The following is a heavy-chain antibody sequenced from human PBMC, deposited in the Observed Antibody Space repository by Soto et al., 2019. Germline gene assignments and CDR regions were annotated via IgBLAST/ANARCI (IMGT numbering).Heavy chain of an antibody. V-gene: IGHV3-15*01. J-gene: IGHJ5*02. CDR3: TTESWFDP. Sequence: SLRLSCVASGFTFTNVWMNWVRQAPGKGPEWLGRVKSKSGGGTADYAAPVKGRFTISRDDSESTLYLQMNSLKIEDTAVYYCTTESWFDPWGQGILVTVSS. CDR2: VKSKSGGGTA. CDR1: GFTFTNVW.